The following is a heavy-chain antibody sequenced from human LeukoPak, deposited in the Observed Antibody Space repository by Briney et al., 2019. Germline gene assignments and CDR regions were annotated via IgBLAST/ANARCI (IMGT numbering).Heavy chain of an antibody. CDR1: GFTFSSYG. V-gene: IGHV3-33*01. CDR2: IWCDGSNK. CDR3: ARDWGAARLFDY. J-gene: IGHJ4*02. Sequence: GRSLRLSCAASGFTFSSYGMHWVRQAPGKGLEWVAVIWCDGSNKYYADSVKGRFTISRDNSKNTLYLQMNSLRAEDTAVYYCARDWGAARLFDYWGQGTLVTVSS. D-gene: IGHD6-6*01.